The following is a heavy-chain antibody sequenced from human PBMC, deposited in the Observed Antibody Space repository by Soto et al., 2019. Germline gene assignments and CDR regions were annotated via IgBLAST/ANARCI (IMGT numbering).Heavy chain of an antibody. D-gene: IGHD3-10*01. J-gene: IGHJ6*02. CDR1: GGSIRSYY. CDR3: AGIGEDVDYGMDA. CDR2: IYSRGDT. Sequence: SETLSLTCSVSGGSIRSYYWNWLRQPAGKGLEWIGRIYSRGDTNYNPSVKSRVTMSVDTSKNEFSLTLKSVTAADTAVYYCAGIGEDVDYGMDAWGQGTTVTVSS. V-gene: IGHV4-4*07.